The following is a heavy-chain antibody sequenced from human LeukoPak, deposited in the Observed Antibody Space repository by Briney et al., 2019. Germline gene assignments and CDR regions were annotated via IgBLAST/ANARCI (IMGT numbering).Heavy chain of an antibody. J-gene: IGHJ4*02. V-gene: IGHV3-23*01. CDR2: ISGGGNT. CDR1: GFTFSSYA. D-gene: IGHD2-15*01. CDR3: AKWVADTGFDY. Sequence: GGSLRLSCAASGFTFSSYAMGWVRQAPGQGLEWVSTISGGGNTYYADSVKGRFSISRDNSKNSLFLQMNSLRAEDTAVYYCAKWVADTGFDYWGQGTLVTVSA.